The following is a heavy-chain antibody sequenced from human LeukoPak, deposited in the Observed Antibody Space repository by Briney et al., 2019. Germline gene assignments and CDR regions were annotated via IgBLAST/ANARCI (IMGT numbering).Heavy chain of an antibody. V-gene: IGHV3-30-3*01. CDR1: GFTFSSYA. CDR2: ISYDGSNK. D-gene: IGHD4-17*01. J-gene: IGHJ4*02. CDR3: ARAYGDYGCFDY. Sequence: GGSLRLSCAASGFTFSSYAMHWVRQAPGKGLEWVAVISYDGSNKYYADSVKGRFTISRDNSKNTLYLQMNSLRAEDTAVYYCARAYGDYGCFDYWGQGTLVTVSS.